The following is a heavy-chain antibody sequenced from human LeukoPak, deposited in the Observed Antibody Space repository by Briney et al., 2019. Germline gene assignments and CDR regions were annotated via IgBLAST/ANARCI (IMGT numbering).Heavy chain of an antibody. V-gene: IGHV4-39*01. CDR3: ASPYYYDSSGSIGYFDY. Sequence: SETLSLTCTVSGGSISSSSYYWGWIRQPPGKGLEWIGSIYYSGSTYYNPSLKGRVTISVDTSKNQFSLKLSSVTAADTAVYYCASPYYYDSSGSIGYFDYWGQGALVTVSS. CDR2: IYYSGST. J-gene: IGHJ4*02. D-gene: IGHD3-22*01. CDR1: GGSISSSSYY.